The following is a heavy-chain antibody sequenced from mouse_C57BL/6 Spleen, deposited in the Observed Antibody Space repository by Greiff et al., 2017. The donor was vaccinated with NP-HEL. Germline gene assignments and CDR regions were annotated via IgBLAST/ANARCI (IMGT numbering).Heavy chain of an antibody. CDR3: ARGDYYGSSFAY. D-gene: IGHD1-1*01. Sequence: VHVKQSGPELVKPGASVKIPCKASGYTFTDYNMDWVKQSHGKSLEWIGDINPNNGGTIYNQKFKGKATLTVDKSSSPAYMELRSLTSEDTAVYSCARGDYYGSSFAYWGQGTLVTVSA. CDR1: GYTFTDYN. J-gene: IGHJ3*01. CDR2: INPNNGGT. V-gene: IGHV1-18*01.